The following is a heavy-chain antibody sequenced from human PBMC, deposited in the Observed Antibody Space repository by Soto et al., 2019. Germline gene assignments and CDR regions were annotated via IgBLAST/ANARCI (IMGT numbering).Heavy chain of an antibody. D-gene: IGHD4-17*01. CDR1: GFTFSTY. Sequence: QVQLVESGGGVVQPGGSLRLSCAASGFTFSTYVSTYGIHWVRQAPGKGLEWVAGISNDGNNKYYADSVKGRFTISRDNSKNTLYVQMNSLRTEDTAVYYCAKVHVYGDSWSYYFDYWGQGTLVTVSS. J-gene: IGHJ4*02. CDR3: AKVHVYGDSWSYYFDY. CDR2: ISNDGNNK. V-gene: IGHV3-30*18.